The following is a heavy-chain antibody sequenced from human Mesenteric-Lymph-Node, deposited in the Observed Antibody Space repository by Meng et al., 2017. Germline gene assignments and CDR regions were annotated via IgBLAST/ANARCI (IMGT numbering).Heavy chain of an antibody. V-gene: IGHV6-1*01. CDR2: TYYRSKWLT. D-gene: IGHD2-2*01. J-gene: IGHJ4*02. Sequence: SQTLSLTCAISGDSVSNEGDAWNWIRQSPLRGLEWLGSTYYRSKWLTDYAVSVQSRINIKPDTSKNQFSLELRSVTPEDSAVYYCARDPQYAKSIFDFWGPGTLVTVSS. CDR3: ARDPQYAKSIFDF. CDR1: GDSVSNEGDA.